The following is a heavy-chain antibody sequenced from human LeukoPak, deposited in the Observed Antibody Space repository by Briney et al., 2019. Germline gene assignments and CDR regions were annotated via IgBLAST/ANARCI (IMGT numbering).Heavy chain of an antibody. CDR3: AKDRWYSSSSMEPDY. J-gene: IGHJ4*02. CDR1: RFTFDDYA. CDR2: ISWNSGSI. V-gene: IGHV3-9*01. D-gene: IGHD6-6*01. Sequence: GGSLRLSCAASRFTFDDYAMHWVRQAPGKGLEWVSGISWNSGSIGYADSVKGRFTISRDNAKNSLYLQMNSLRAEDTALYYCAKDRWYSSSSMEPDYWGQGTLVTVSS.